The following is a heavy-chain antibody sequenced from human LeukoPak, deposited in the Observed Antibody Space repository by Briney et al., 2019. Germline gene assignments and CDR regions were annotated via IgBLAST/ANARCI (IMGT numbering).Heavy chain of an antibody. J-gene: IGHJ4*02. CDR2: IYYSGST. V-gene: IGHV4-59*01. CDR3: ARASVNGDYLDY. Sequence: ASETLSLTCTVSGGSISSYYWSWIRQPPGKGLEWIGYIYYSGSTNYNPSLKSRVTISVDTSKNQFSLKLSSVTAADTAVYYCARASVNGDYLDYWGQGTLVTVSS. D-gene: IGHD4-17*01. CDR1: GGSISSYY.